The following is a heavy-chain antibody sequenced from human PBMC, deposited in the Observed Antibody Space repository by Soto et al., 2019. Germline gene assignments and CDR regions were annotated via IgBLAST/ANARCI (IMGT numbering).Heavy chain of an antibody. Sequence: GSLRLSCAASGFTFGTNAMSWVRQAPGEGLEWVSSISSSGGATYYAGSVKGRFTISRDNSRNTLFLQMNSLRVEDTAVYYCARATYCGETSCYTWFDNWGQGTLVTVSS. CDR2: ISSSGGAT. CDR1: GFTFGTNA. CDR3: ARATYCGETSCYTWFDN. V-gene: IGHV3-23*01. D-gene: IGHD2-21*01. J-gene: IGHJ4*02.